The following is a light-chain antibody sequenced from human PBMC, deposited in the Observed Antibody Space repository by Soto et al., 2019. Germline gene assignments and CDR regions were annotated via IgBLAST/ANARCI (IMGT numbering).Light chain of an antibody. CDR2: EVS. CDR3: SSHTPYTTRV. CDR1: SSDVGGYNY. J-gene: IGLJ1*01. Sequence: QSALTQPASVSGSPGQSTAISCTGTSSDVGGYNYVSWYQQHPDKAPKLIIHEVSNRPSGVSDRFSGSKSGNTASLSISGLQADDEAEYYCSSHTPYTTRVFGSGTKVNVL. V-gene: IGLV2-14*01.